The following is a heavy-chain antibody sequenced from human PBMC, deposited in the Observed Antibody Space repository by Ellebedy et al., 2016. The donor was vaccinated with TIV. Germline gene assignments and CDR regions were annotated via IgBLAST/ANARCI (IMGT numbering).Heavy chain of an antibody. D-gene: IGHD1-26*01. CDR1: GYTFTSYG. CDR2: ISAYNGNT. Sequence: AASVKVSCKASGYTFTSYGISWVRQAPGQGLEWMGWISAYNGNTNNAQKLQGRVTMTTDTSTSTAYMELRSLRSDDTAVYYCATIIVGATGGDYWGQGTLVTVSS. V-gene: IGHV1-18*01. CDR3: ATIIVGATGGDY. J-gene: IGHJ4*02.